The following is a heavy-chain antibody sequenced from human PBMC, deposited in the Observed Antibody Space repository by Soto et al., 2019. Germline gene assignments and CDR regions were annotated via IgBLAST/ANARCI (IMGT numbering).Heavy chain of an antibody. Sequence: GGSLRLSCAASGLIFSDYAMSWVRQAPGKGLECVACISGSGDNTFYADSVKGRFTISRDNSKNTLSLHMNSLRVDDTAVYFCAKDRFGIVGPVDNWGQGTLLTVSS. J-gene: IGHJ4*02. CDR2: ISGSGDNT. CDR3: AKDRFGIVGPVDN. CDR1: GLIFSDYA. D-gene: IGHD1-26*01. V-gene: IGHV3-23*01.